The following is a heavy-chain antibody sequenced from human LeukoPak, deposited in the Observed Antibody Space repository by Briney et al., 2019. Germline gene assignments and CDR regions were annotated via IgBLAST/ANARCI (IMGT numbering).Heavy chain of an antibody. CDR3: ARWGTVTRFVVDY. CDR2: IYPGNSDT. D-gene: IGHD4-17*01. V-gene: IGHV5-51*01. CDR1: GYRFINYW. J-gene: IGHJ4*02. Sequence: GESLQISCKGSGYRFINYWIGWVRQMPGKGLEWMGIIYPGNSDTRYSPSFQGQVTTSVDKSITTAYLQWTSLQASDPAMYYCARWGTVTRFVVDYWGQGTLVTVSS.